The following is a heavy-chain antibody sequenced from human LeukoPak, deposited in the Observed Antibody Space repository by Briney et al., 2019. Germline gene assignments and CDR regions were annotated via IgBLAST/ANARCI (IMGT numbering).Heavy chain of an antibody. J-gene: IGHJ1*01. CDR1: GFTFTSYG. D-gene: IGHD6-13*01. V-gene: IGHV3-30*18. Sequence: GGSLRLSCAASGFTFTSYGMHWVRQAPGKGLEWVAVISYDGSNKYYADSVKGRFTISRDNSKNTLYLQMNSLRAEDTAVYYCAKPPHGWYSSSWSSDYEYFQYWGQGTLVTVSS. CDR3: AKPPHGWYSSSWSSDYEYFQY. CDR2: ISYDGSNK.